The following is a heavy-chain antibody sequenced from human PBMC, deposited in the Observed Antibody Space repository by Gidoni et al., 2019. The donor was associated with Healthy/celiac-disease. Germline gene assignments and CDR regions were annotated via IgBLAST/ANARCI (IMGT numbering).Heavy chain of an antibody. CDR1: GFTFSSYG. CDR3: ARAGPKDYFDY. V-gene: IGHV3-33*01. CDR2: ILYDGSNK. J-gene: IGHJ4*02. Sequence: QVQLVESGGGVVKPGRSLRLSCAASGFTFSSYGMHWVRQAPGKGLEWVAVILYDGSNKYYADSVKGRFTISRDNSKNTLYLQMNSLRAEDTAVYYCARAGPKDYFDYWGQGTLVTVSS.